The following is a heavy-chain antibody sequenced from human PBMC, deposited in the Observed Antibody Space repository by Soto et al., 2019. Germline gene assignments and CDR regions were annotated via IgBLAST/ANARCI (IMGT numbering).Heavy chain of an antibody. CDR3: VRDRGYPDSFDV. CDR2: IKQDGSEK. D-gene: IGHD3-10*01. J-gene: IGHJ3*01. CDR1: GFTFSSYW. V-gene: IGHV3-7*01. Sequence: PGGSLRLSCAASGFTFSSYWMSWVRQAPGKGLEWMANIKQDGSEKYYVDSVKGRFTISRDNAKNTLYLQMNSLKAEDTAVYYCVRDRGYPDSFDVWGRGTMVTVSS.